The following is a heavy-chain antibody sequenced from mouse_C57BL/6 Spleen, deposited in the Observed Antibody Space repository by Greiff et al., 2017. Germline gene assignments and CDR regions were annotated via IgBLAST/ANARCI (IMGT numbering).Heavy chain of an antibody. D-gene: IGHD1-1*01. CDR2: INYDGSST. Sequence: EVMLVESEGGLVQPGSSIKLSCTASGFTFSDYYMAWVRPVPEKGLEWVANINYDGSSTYYLDALKSRFIISRDNAKNILDLQMSSLKSEDTATYYCARERDYYYGSSFYFDYWGQGTTLTVSS. CDR3: ARERDYYYGSSFYFDY. CDR1: GFTFSDYY. J-gene: IGHJ2*01. V-gene: IGHV5-16*01.